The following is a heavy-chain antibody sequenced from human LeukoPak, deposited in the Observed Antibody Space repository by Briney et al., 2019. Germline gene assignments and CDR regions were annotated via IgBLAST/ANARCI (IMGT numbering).Heavy chain of an antibody. CDR1: GFTFSNSW. CDR2: IRQDGSEK. CDR3: GRGKLPGTVTD. J-gene: IGHJ4*02. V-gene: IGHV3-7*01. D-gene: IGHD4-17*01. Sequence: GGSLRLSCAASGFTFSNSWMSWVRLAPGKGLEWVGNIRQDGSEKQYVDSVKGRFTISRDNAQNSLYLQMDSLRAEDTAVYYCGRGKLPGTVTDWGQGTPVTVSS.